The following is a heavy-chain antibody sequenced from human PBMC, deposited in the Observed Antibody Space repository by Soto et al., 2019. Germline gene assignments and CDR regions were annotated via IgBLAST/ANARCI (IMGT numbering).Heavy chain of an antibody. Sequence: EVQLVESGGGLVQPGGSLRLTCVASGFPFSIYSMNWVRQAPGKGLEWSSYITSDTNTIKYADSVKGRFTISRDNAKNLVYLKMTSLRDEDTAVYFCARSVGGNFDYWGQGTVFTVSS. J-gene: IGHJ4*02. V-gene: IGHV3-48*02. D-gene: IGHD1-26*01. CDR3: ARSVGGNFDY. CDR1: GFPFSIYS. CDR2: ITSDTNTI.